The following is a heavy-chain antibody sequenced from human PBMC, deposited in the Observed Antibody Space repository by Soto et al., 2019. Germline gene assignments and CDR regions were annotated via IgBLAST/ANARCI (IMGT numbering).Heavy chain of an antibody. CDR1: GGSFTSNNW. J-gene: IGHJ4*02. CDR3: ASRDPGTSVDY. CDR2: IYRTGST. D-gene: IGHD1-7*01. V-gene: IGHV4-4*02. Sequence: SETLSLTCAVSGGSFTSNNWWTWVRQPPGQGLEWIGEIYRTGSTNYNPSLKSRVTISLDKSENQFSLKVTSLTAADTVVYYCASRDPGTSVDYWGQGTLVTVSS.